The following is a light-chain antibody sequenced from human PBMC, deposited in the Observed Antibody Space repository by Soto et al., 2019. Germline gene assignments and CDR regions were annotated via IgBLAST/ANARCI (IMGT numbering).Light chain of an antibody. CDR2: KAS. CDR3: QQSYSAPIT. CDR1: QTISSW. Sequence: IQMTKYQSSLSASLGDRFTITCRASQTISSWLAWYQQKPGKAPKLLIYKASTLKSGVPSRFSGSGSGTEFTLTISSLQPEDFAAYYCQQSYSAPITFGQGTRLEVK. V-gene: IGKV1-5*03. J-gene: IGKJ5*01.